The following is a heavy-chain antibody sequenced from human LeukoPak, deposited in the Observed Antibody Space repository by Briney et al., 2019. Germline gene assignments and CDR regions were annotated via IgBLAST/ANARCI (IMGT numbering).Heavy chain of an antibody. V-gene: IGHV1-69*05. Sequence: SVKVSCKASGGTFSSYAISWVRQAPGQGLEWMGGIIPIFGTANYAQKFQGRVTITTDESTSTAYMELSSLRSEDTAVYYRARGAPDYSNSRWWFDPWGQGTLVTVSS. D-gene: IGHD4-11*01. J-gene: IGHJ5*02. CDR2: IIPIFGTA. CDR3: ARGAPDYSNSRWWFDP. CDR1: GGTFSSYA.